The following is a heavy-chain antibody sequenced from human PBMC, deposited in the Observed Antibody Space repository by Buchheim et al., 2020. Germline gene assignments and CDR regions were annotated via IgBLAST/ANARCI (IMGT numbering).Heavy chain of an antibody. CDR1: GFTFSSYG. CDR2: IRYDGSNK. V-gene: IGHV3-30*02. J-gene: IGHJ4*02. Sequence: QVQLVESGGGVVQPGRSLRLSCAASGFTFSSYGMHWVRQAPGKGLEWVAFIRYDGSNKYYADSVKGRFTISRDNSKNTLYLQMNSLRAEDTAVYYCAKLLLDCWGQGTL. CDR3: AKLLLDC.